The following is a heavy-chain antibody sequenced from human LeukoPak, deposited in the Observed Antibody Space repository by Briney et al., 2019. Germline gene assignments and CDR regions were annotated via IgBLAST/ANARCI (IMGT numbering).Heavy chain of an antibody. V-gene: IGHV1-18*01. Sequence: ASVKVSCKASGYTFTSYGISWVRQAPGQGLEWMGWISAYNGNTNYAQKLQGRLTMTTDTSTSIAYMELRSLRSDDTAVYYCARERVTMVRGWHNWFDPWGQGTLVTVSS. D-gene: IGHD3-10*01. CDR1: GYTFTSYG. CDR2: ISAYNGNT. CDR3: ARERVTMVRGWHNWFDP. J-gene: IGHJ5*02.